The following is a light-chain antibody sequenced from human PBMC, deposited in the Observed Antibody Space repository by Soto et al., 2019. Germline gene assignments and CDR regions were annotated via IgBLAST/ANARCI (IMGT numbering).Light chain of an antibody. CDR3: AAWDGSLSGWV. CDR1: SSNIGTNT. V-gene: IGLV1-44*01. CDR2: TNT. Sequence: QAVVTQSPSASGTPGQRVTISCSGSSSNIGTNTVSWYQQLPGTAPKLLIYTNTQRPSGVPDRFSGSKSGTSASLAISGLQSEDEADYYCAAWDGSLSGWVFGGGTKLTVL. J-gene: IGLJ3*02.